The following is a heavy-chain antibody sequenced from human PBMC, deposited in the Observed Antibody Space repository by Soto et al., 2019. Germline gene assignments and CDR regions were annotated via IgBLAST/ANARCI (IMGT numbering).Heavy chain of an antibody. CDR2: ISYDGSNK. Sequence: GGSLRLSCAASGLTFTRNGMHWVRQAPGKGLEWVAVISYDGSNKYYADSVKGRFTISRDNSKNTLYLQMNSLRSEDTAVYYCARDDGDSGYPWGQGTLVTVSS. CDR1: GLTFTRNG. V-gene: IGHV3-30*03. CDR3: ARDDGDSGYP. D-gene: IGHD5-12*01. J-gene: IGHJ5*02.